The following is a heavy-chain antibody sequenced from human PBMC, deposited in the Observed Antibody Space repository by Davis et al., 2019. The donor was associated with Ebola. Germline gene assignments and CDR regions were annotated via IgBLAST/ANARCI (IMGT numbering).Heavy chain of an antibody. CDR2: ISYDGSNK. J-gene: IGHJ6*02. Sequence: PGGSLRLSCAASGFTFSSYAMHWVRQAPGKGLEWVAVISYDGSNKYYADSVKGRFTISRDNSKNTLYLQMNSLRAEDTAVYYCARGFEPYAMDVWGQGTTVTVSS. CDR1: GFTFSSYA. D-gene: IGHD3-16*01. CDR3: ARGFEPYAMDV. V-gene: IGHV3-30-3*01.